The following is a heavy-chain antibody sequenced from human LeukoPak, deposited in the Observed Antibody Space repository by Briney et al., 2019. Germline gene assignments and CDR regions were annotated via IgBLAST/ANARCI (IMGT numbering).Heavy chain of an antibody. CDR1: GYTFTGYY. V-gene: IGHV1-46*01. CDR2: INPSGGST. CDR3: ARGNLRVFDRNDYYPMVFDY. J-gene: IGHJ4*02. Sequence: GASVKVSCKASGYTFTGYYMHWVRQAPGQGLEWMGLINPSGGSTSYAQKFQGRVTMTRDTSTSTVYMELSSLRSEDTAVYYGARGNLRVFDRNDYYPMVFDYWGQGALVTVSS. D-gene: IGHD3-22*01.